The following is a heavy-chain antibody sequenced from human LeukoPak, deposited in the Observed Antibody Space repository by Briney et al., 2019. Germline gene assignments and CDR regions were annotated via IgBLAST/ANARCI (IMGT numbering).Heavy chain of an antibody. V-gene: IGHV4-30-2*01. J-gene: IGHJ4*02. Sequence: PSETLSLTCTVSGGSISSGSFYWSWIRQPPGKGLEWIGCIYHSGNTFNNPSLKSRVTISVDRSKNQFSLKVNSVTAADTAVYYCARVLAVAGHYYFDYWGQGTLVTVSS. D-gene: IGHD6-19*01. CDR3: ARVLAVAGHYYFDY. CDR1: GGSISSGSFY. CDR2: IYHSGNT.